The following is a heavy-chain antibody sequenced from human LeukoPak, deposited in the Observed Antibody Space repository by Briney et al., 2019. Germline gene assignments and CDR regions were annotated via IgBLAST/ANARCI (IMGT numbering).Heavy chain of an antibody. V-gene: IGHV4-59*01. CDR3: ATLPFSGAYFDY. Sequence: PSETLSLTCTVSGDSITSYYWSWVRQPPGKGLEYIGFIYYNGKTDHNPSLESRVTISVDTSKNQFSLKLSSVTAADTAVYYCATLPFSGAYFDYWGQGTLVTVSS. CDR2: IYYNGKT. J-gene: IGHJ4*02. D-gene: IGHD7-27*01. CDR1: GDSITSYY.